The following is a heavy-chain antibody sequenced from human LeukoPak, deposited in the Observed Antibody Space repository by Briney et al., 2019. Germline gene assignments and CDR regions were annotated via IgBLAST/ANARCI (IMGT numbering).Heavy chain of an antibody. Sequence: ASVKVSCKAAGYTFVSHGISWVRLAPGQGLEWMGWISAYNGDTKYAQKFQARVTMTTDTSTSTAYMELRTLRSDDTAVYYCARGTPYCSSASCYNYWGQGTLVTVSS. CDR2: ISAYNGDT. CDR1: GYTFVSHG. J-gene: IGHJ4*02. CDR3: ARGTPYCSSASCYNY. D-gene: IGHD2-2*02. V-gene: IGHV1-18*01.